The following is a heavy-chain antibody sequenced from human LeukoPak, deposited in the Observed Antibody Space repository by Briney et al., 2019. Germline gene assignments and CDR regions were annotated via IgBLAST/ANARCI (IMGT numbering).Heavy chain of an antibody. J-gene: IGHJ5*02. V-gene: IGHV3-15*01. CDR1: GFTFSNSW. D-gene: IGHD2-15*01. CDR3: TTDPSVVVVVAAIKIDP. CDR2: IKSKTDGGTT. Sequence: GGSLRLSCAASGFTFSNSWMSWVRQAPGKGLECVGRIKSKTDGGTTDYAAPVKGRFTISRDDSKNTLYLQMNSLKTEDTAVYYCTTDPSVVVVVAAIKIDPWGQGTLVTVSS.